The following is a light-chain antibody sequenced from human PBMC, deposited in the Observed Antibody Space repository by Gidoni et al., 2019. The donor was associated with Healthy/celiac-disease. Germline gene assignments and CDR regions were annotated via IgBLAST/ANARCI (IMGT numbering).Light chain of an antibody. CDR2: GAS. V-gene: IGKV1-39*01. J-gene: IGKJ4*01. CDR3: HQSYILPLS. CDR1: QSISTY. Sequence: DIQMTQSPSSLSASVGDRVTITCRASQSISTYLSWYQQKPGKAPQLLIYGASSLRSGVPSRFSGSGSGTDFTLTISSLQPEDFATYFCHQSYILPLSFGGXTRVEIK.